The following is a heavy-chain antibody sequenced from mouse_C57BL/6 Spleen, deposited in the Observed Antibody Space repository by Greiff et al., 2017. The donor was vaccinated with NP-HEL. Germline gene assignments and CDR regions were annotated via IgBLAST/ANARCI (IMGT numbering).Heavy chain of an antibody. Sequence: EVHLVESGGGLVKPGGSLKLSCAASGFTFSSYAMSWVRQTPEKRLEWVATISDGGSYTYYPDNVKGRFTISRDNAKNNLYLQMSHLKSEDTAMYYCARESPIPRRYFDVWGTGTTVTVSS. V-gene: IGHV5-4*01. J-gene: IGHJ1*03. CDR2: ISDGGSYT. D-gene: IGHD5-1-1*01. CDR3: ARESPIPRRYFDV. CDR1: GFTFSSYA.